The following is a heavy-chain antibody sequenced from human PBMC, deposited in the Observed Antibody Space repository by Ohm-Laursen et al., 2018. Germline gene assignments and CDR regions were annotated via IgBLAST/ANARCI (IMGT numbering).Heavy chain of an antibody. CDR2: INNRGNT. V-gene: IGHV4-59*01. Sequence: TLSLTCTVSGVSIEDYYWTWIRQAPGKALEWIGAINNRGNTNYNPSLKSRVTMSAHTSTNQFSLKLTSVTAADTAVYYCARDYCDSLSCYPHTWGQGTLVTVSS. CDR1: GVSIEDYY. J-gene: IGHJ5*02. D-gene: IGHD2-2*01. CDR3: ARDYCDSLSCYPHT.